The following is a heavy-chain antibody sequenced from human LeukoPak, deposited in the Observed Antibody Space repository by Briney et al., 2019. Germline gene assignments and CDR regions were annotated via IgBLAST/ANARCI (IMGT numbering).Heavy chain of an antibody. Sequence: SETLSLTCTVSGGSISSYYWSWIRQPAGKGLEWIGRIHTSGSTKTNPSLKSRVTMSVDTSKNQFSLKLNSVTAADTAVYFCARRAYSAAYWKHFDYWGQGTLVTVSS. CDR1: GGSISSYY. J-gene: IGHJ4*02. V-gene: IGHV4-4*07. CDR3: ARRAYSAAYWKHFDY. CDR2: IHTSGST. D-gene: IGHD1-1*01.